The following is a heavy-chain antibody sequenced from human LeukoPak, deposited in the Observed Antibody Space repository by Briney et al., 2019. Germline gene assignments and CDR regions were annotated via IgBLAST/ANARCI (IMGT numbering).Heavy chain of an antibody. Sequence: PSETLSLTCAVYGGPFSGYYWSWIRQPPGKGLEWIGEINHSGSTNYNPSLKSRVTISVDTSKNQFSLKLSSVTAADTAVYYCARALIVVVPAAKGTYSWFDPWGQGTLVTVSS. D-gene: IGHD2-2*01. CDR2: INHSGST. CDR3: ARALIVVVPAAKGTYSWFDP. CDR1: GGPFSGYY. J-gene: IGHJ5*02. V-gene: IGHV4-34*01.